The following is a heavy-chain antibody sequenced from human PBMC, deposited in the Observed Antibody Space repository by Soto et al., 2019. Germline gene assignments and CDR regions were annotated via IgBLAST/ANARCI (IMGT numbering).Heavy chain of an antibody. CDR3: ARGVGYRYGPFDY. V-gene: IGHV4-59*01. J-gene: IGHJ4*02. CDR2: IYYSGST. D-gene: IGHD2-8*02. CDR1: GGSISSYY. Sequence: PSETLSLTCTVSGGSISSYYWSWIRQPPGKGLEWIGYIYYSGSTNYNPSLKSRVTISVDTSKNQFSLKLSSVTAADTAVYYCARGVGYRYGPFDYWGQGTLVTVSS.